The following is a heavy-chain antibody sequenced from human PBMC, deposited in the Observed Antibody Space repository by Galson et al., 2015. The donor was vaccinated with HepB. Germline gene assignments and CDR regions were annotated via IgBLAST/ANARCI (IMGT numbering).Heavy chain of an antibody. CDR2: ITYDGRYT. J-gene: IGHJ3*02. V-gene: IGHV3-30*04. D-gene: IGHD2-15*01. CDR1: GFSFSTYG. Sequence: SLRLSCAASGFSFSTYGMNWVRQAPGKGLEWVSFITYDGRYTYYADSVKGRFTISRDTSKNMLYLQMNSLRAEDTAVYYCARDVAAINGAIDGFDIWGQGTMVTVSS. CDR3: ARDVAAINGAIDGFDI.